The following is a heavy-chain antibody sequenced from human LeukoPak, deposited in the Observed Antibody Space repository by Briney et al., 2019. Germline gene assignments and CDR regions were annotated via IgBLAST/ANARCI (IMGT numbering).Heavy chain of an antibody. V-gene: IGHV3-21*01. CDR1: GFTFSSYS. J-gene: IGHJ5*02. D-gene: IGHD2-2*01. CDR3: ARDYLVVPAAMWWFDP. CDR2: ISSSSSYI. Sequence: GGSLRLSCAASGFTFSSYSMNWVRQAPGKGLEWVSSISSSSSYIYYADSVKGRFTISRDNAKNSLYLQINSLRAEDAAVYYCARDYLVVPAAMWWFDPWGQGTLVTVSS.